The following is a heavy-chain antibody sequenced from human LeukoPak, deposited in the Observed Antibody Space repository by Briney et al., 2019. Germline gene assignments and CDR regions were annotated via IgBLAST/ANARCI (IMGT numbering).Heavy chain of an antibody. CDR2: ISWNSGSI. CDR1: GFTFSSYS. CDR3: AYRAFDI. J-gene: IGHJ3*02. V-gene: IGHV3-9*01. Sequence: GGSLRLSCAASGFTFSSYSMNWVRQAPGKGLEWVSGISWNSGSIGYADSVKGRFTISRDNAKNSLYLQMNSLRAEDTALYYCAYRAFDIWGQGTMVTVSS.